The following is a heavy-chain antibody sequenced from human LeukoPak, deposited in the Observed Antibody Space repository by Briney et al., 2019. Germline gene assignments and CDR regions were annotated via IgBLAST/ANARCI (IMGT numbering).Heavy chain of an antibody. CDR1: GGSISSYY. V-gene: IGHV4-59*08. D-gene: IGHD6-13*01. J-gene: IGHJ4*02. CDR2: IYYSGSN. Sequence: SETLSLTCTVSGGSISSYYWSWVRQPPGKGLEWVGYIYYSGSNNYNPSLMSRCTISVDTSKNQISLQLSSVTPADPAVYYCARLSSGSSSWYDFDYWGEGPLVSVSS. CDR3: ARLSSGSSSWYDFDY.